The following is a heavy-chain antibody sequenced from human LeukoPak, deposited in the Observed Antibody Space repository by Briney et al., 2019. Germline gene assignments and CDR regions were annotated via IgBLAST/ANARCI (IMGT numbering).Heavy chain of an antibody. J-gene: IGHJ6*02. D-gene: IGHD3-3*01. CDR1: GFTFSSYG. CDR3: AKDRRRYDFWSGYSRDIHGMDV. Sequence: GGSLRLSCAASGFTFSSYGMHWVRQAPGKGLEWVAVISYDGSNKYYADSVKGRFTISRDNSKNTLYLQMNSLRAEDTAVYYCAKDRRRYDFWSGYSRDIHGMDVWGQGTTVTVSS. CDR2: ISYDGSNK. V-gene: IGHV3-30*18.